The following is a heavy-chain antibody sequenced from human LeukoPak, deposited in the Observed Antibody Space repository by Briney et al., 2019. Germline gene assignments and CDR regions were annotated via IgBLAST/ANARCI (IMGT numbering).Heavy chain of an antibody. Sequence: PSETLSLTCTVSGGSISSSSYYWGWIRQPPGKGLEWIGSIYYSGSTYYNPSLKSRVTISVDTSKNQFSLKLSSVTAADTAVYYCARHASVLRYFDWSSFDYWGQGTLVTVSS. CDR3: ARHASVLRYFDWSSFDY. CDR2: IYYSGST. J-gene: IGHJ4*02. V-gene: IGHV4-39*01. CDR1: GGSISSSSYY. D-gene: IGHD3-9*01.